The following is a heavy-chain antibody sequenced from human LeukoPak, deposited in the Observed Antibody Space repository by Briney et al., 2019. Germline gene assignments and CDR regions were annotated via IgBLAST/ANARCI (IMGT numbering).Heavy chain of an antibody. CDR2: IDSVGDT. Sequence: PGGSRSPSGQAPGFPLSSYDRHWVPKPTGKVLKWVSIIDSVGDTYYPDSVKGRFTISRENAKNSVYLQMDSLRAGDTAVYYCALSYGRGVNYYYGMDVWGQGTTVTVSS. CDR3: ALSYGRGVNYYYGMDV. V-gene: IGHV3-13*01. D-gene: IGHD5-18*01. CDR1: GFPLSSYD. J-gene: IGHJ6*02.